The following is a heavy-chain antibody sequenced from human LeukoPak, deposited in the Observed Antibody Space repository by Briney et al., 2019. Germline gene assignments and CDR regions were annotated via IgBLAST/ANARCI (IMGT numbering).Heavy chain of an antibody. V-gene: IGHV3-7*04. CDR1: GFTFSSYC. D-gene: IGHD3-3*01. Sequence: GGSLRLSXAASGFTFSSYCMSWVCQSPGKGLEWVANKKQDGSEKYYVDSVKGRFTITRDNAKNSLYLQMDSLRAEDTAIYYCARGLGISIFGVVIKGLFDYWGQGTLVTVSS. CDR2: KKQDGSEK. J-gene: IGHJ4*02. CDR3: ARGLGISIFGVVIKGLFDY.